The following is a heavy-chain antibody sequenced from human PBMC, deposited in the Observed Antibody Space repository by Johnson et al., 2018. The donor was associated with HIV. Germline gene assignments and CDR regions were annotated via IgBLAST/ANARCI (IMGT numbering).Heavy chain of an antibody. D-gene: IGHD3-22*01. CDR3: AREGITMIVVPTGAFDI. CDR1: GFTFSSYD. Sequence: EVQLVESGGGLKQPGGSLRLSCAASGFTFSSYDMHWVRQATGKGLEWVSTIGTAGDTYYPGSVKGRFTVSRDNAKNSLYLQMNSLRAEDTALYYCAREGITMIVVPTGAFDIWGQGTMVTVSS. CDR2: IGTAGDT. J-gene: IGHJ3*02. V-gene: IGHV3-13*01.